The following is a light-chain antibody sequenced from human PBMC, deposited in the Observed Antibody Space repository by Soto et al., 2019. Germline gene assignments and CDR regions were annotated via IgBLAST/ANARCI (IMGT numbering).Light chain of an antibody. CDR1: QTISSW. Sequence: DLQMTQSPSTLSGSVGDRVTITCRASQTISSWLAWYQQKPGNATKLLIYKASTLKSGVPSRLSGSGSGTEFNLTIRSLQQDEWAVDDGQQRSNWPITGGQGKRLEIK. CDR2: KAS. V-gene: IGKV1-5*03. CDR3: QQRSNWPIT. J-gene: IGKJ5*01.